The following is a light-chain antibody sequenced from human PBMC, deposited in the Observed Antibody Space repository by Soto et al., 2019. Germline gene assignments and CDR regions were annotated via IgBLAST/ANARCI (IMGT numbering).Light chain of an antibody. CDR3: QQSYSTLLS. CDR2: AAS. Sequence: ASQSTGDSLAWYQQRPGKAPDLLIYAASTLQSGVPSRFSASGSGTDFTLTITSLQPEDFATYYCQQSYSTLLSFGGGTKVDNK. V-gene: IGKV1-39*01. J-gene: IGKJ4*01. CDR1: QSTGDS.